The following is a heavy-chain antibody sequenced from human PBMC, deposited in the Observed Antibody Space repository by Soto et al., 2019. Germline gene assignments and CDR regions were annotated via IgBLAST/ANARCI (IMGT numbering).Heavy chain of an antibody. CDR1: GFTFSDYA. CDR3: AMRRGGANPFDY. D-gene: IGHD2-8*01. V-gene: IGHV3-23*01. CDR2: ISGSGTRT. Sequence: EVQLLESGGDLVQPGGSLRLSCAASGFTFSDYAMTWVRQAPGKGLEWVSLISGSGTRTYYADSVEGRFTISRDNSKNAVYLQMNSLRAEDAALYYCAMRRGGANPFDYWGQGTLVTVSS. J-gene: IGHJ4*02.